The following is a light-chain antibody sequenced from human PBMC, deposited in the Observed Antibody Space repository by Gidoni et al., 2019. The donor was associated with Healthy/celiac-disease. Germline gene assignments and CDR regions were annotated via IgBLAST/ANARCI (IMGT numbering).Light chain of an antibody. CDR1: QSISDW. CDR2: KAS. J-gene: IGKJ1*01. V-gene: IGKV1-5*03. CDR3: QHYGSLWT. Sequence: DIQMTQSPPTLSASVGDRVTITCRASQSISDWLAWYQQKPGEAPNLLIYKASRLESGVPSSFSGSGSGTEFTLTISSLQPNDLATYYCQHYGSLWTFGQGTKVEIK.